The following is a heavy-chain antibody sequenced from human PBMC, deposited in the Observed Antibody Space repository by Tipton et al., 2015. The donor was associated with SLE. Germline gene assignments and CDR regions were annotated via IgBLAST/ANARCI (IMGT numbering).Heavy chain of an antibody. CDR3: AKDYNHDNAEYN. Sequence: TLSLTCSVYGDSLSGQYWSWIRQPPGKGLEWIGEVFRGGSTNYSPSLESRVTITVDMSKNQFSLRLISVTAADTAVYYCAKDYNHDNAEYNWGQGTLVIVSS. J-gene: IGHJ4*02. D-gene: IGHD4-11*01. V-gene: IGHV4-34*12. CDR1: GDSLSGQY. CDR2: VFRGGST.